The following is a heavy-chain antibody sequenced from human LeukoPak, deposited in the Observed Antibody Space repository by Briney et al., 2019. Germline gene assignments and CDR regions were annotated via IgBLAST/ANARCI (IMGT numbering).Heavy chain of an antibody. CDR2: IYPGDSDT. CDR3: AFQYSSSPPGAFDI. V-gene: IGHV5-51*01. Sequence: NRGESLKISCKGSGYRFTTYWIGWVRQMPGKGLEWMGIIYPGDSDTRYSPSFQGQVTISADKSISTAYLQWSSLKASDTAMYYCAFQYSSSPPGAFDIWGQGTMVTVSS. CDR1: GYRFTTYW. J-gene: IGHJ3*02. D-gene: IGHD6-6*01.